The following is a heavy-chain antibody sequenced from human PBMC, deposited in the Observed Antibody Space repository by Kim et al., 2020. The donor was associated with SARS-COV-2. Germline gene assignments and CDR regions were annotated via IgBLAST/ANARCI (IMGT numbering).Heavy chain of an antibody. CDR3: ARDLLLYYGMDV. V-gene: IGHV3-21*01. J-gene: IGHJ6*02. D-gene: IGHD3-10*01. Sequence: YTDSVKGRFTISRENAKNSLYLQMNSLRAEDTAVYYCARDLLLYYGMDVWGQGTTVTVSS.